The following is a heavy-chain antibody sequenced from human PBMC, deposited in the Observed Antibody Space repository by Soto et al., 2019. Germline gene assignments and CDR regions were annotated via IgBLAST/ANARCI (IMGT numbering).Heavy chain of an antibody. D-gene: IGHD1-7*01. V-gene: IGHV3-33*01. J-gene: IGHJ4*02. CDR3: AREVPVKVGKGTMASFDY. CDR1: GFTFSNYG. CDR2: VWSDGNNK. Sequence: QVQLVESGGGIVQPGRSLRLSCAASGFTFSNYGMHWVRQSPGKGLEWVAVVWSDGNNKYYADSVQGRFTISRDNSKYTLFLQMNSLRVEDQAVYLCAREVPVKVGKGTMASFDYWGQGTLVTVSS.